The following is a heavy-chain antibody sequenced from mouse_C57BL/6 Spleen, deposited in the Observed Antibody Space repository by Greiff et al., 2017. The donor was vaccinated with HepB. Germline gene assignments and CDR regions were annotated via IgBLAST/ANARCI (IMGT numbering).Heavy chain of an antibody. CDR1: GYTFTDYN. V-gene: IGHV1-22*01. CDR3: AREAIYDGYYLDY. J-gene: IGHJ2*01. D-gene: IGHD2-3*01. Sequence: VQLQQSGPELVKPGASVKMSCKASGYTFTDYNMHWVKQSHGKSLEWIGYINPNNGGTSYNQKFKGKATLTVNKSSSTAYMELRSLTSEDSAVYYCAREAIYDGYYLDYWGQGTTLTVSS. CDR2: INPNNGGT.